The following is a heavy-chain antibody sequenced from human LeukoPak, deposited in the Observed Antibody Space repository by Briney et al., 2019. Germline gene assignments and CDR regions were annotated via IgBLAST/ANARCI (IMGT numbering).Heavy chain of an antibody. CDR2: INPNSGGT. J-gene: IGHJ4*02. Sequence: ASVKVSCKASGYTFTGYYMHWMRQAPGQGLEWMGWINPNSGGTNYAQKFQGRVTMTRDTSISTAYMELSRLRSDDTAVYYCARGSTYYYGSGSYQRQEAPDYWGQETLVTVSS. V-gene: IGHV1-2*02. CDR3: ARGSTYYYGSGSYQRQEAPDY. CDR1: GYTFTGYY. D-gene: IGHD3-10*01.